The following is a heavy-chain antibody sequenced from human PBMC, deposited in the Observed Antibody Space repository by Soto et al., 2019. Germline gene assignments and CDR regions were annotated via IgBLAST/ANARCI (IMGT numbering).Heavy chain of an antibody. CDR2: IYPGDSDT. V-gene: IGHV5-51*03. CDR3: ASQKTVIRGPLSSNWFDP. Sequence: PGKSLKISCKGYGYTFTDYWIGWVRQMPGKGLELIGLIYPGDSDTRYSPSFQGRVTISADKSISTAFLQWSSLRASDTAMYYCASQKTVIRGPLSSNWFDPWGQGTLVTVSS. CDR1: GYTFTDYW. J-gene: IGHJ5*02. D-gene: IGHD1-1*01.